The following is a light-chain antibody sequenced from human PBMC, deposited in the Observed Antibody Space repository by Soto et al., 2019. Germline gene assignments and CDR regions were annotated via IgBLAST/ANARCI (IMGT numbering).Light chain of an antibody. CDR3: SSYSSISAYV. CDR2: DVS. V-gene: IGLV2-14*01. J-gene: IGLJ1*01. CDR1: SSDVGGYNY. Sequence: QSALTQPASVSGSPGQSITISCTGTSSDVGGYNYVSWYQQHPGKAPKLMIYDVSNRPSEVSNRFSGSKSGDTASLTISGLQAEDEADYYCSSYSSISAYVFGIGTKLTVL.